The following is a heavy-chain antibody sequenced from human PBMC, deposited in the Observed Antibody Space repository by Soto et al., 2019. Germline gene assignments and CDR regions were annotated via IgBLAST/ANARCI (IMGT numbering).Heavy chain of an antibody. D-gene: IGHD6-19*01. Sequence: PSETLSLTCTVSGGSISSSSYYWGWIRQPPGKGLEWIGSIYYSGSTYYNPSLKSRVTISVDTSKNQFSLKLSSVTAADTAVYYCARLGDSSGWYGFYYYSGMDVCPKGPRSPSP. J-gene: IGHJ6*02. V-gene: IGHV4-39*01. CDR3: ARLGDSSGWYGFYYYSGMDV. CDR1: GGSISSSSYY. CDR2: IYYSGST.